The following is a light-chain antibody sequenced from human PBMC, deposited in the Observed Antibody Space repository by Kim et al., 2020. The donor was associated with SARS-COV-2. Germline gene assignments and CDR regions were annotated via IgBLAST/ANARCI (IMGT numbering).Light chain of an antibody. J-gene: IGKJ4*01. CDR1: QSVSRY. CDR3: QQRGNWPLT. V-gene: IGKV3-11*01. CDR2: DAS. Sequence: SLCSGERPTLSCRTSQSVSRYLAWYQQKPGQAPRLLISDASNRATGIPTRFSGSGSGTDFTLTISSLEPEDFAVYYCQQRGNWPLTFGGGTKVEI.